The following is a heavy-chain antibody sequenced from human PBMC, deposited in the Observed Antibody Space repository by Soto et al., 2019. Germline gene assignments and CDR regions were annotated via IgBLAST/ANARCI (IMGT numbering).Heavy chain of an antibody. CDR3: ARDMDYYGSGNHNWFDP. V-gene: IGHV4-38-2*02. CDR2: IYHSGST. CDR1: GYSISSGYY. D-gene: IGHD3-10*01. J-gene: IGHJ5*02. Sequence: PSETLSLTCAVSGYSISSGYYWGWIRQPPGKGLEWIGSIYHSGSTYYNPSLKSRVTISVDTSKSQFSLKLSSVTAADTAVYYCARDMDYYGSGNHNWFDPWGQGTLVTVSS.